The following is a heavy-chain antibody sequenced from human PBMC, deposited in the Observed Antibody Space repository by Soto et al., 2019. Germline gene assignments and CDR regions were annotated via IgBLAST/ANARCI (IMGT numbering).Heavy chain of an antibody. J-gene: IGHJ5*01. CDR3: ARVSVSRRHYCFDGVCSKSVDS. V-gene: IGHV4-59*08. CDR2: IYYSGST. Sequence: SETLSLTCTVSGGSISSYYWSWIRQPPGKGLEWIGYIYYSGSTNYNPSLKSRVTISVDTSKNQFSLKLSSVTAADTAIYYCARVSVSRRHYCFDGVCSKSVDSWGQGTLVTVS. D-gene: IGHD2-8*01. CDR1: GGSISSYY.